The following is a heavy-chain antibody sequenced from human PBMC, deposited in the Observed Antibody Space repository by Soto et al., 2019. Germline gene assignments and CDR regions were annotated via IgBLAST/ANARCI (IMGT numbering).Heavy chain of an antibody. CDR1: GYTFTSYG. Sequence: ASVKVSCKASGYTFTSYGISWVRQAPGQGLEWMGWISAYNGNTNYAQKLQGRVTLTTDTSTSTAYMELRSLKIDDTAVYYCTSRRDWTAVDPFDYWGLGTLVSVSS. D-gene: IGHD5-18*01. V-gene: IGHV1-18*01. CDR3: TSRRDWTAVDPFDY. CDR2: ISAYNGNT. J-gene: IGHJ4*02.